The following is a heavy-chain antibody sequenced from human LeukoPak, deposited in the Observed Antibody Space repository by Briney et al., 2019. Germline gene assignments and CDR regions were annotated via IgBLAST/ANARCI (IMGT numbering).Heavy chain of an antibody. D-gene: IGHD5-18*01. CDR1: GGSFNGYY. J-gene: IGHJ4*02. CDR2: INHSGST. V-gene: IGHV4-34*01. CDR3: ESARYSYGTYFDY. Sequence: SETLSLTCTVYGGSFNGYYWSWIRQPPGKGLEWIGEINHSGSTNYNPPLKSRVTISVDTSKNQFSLKLSSVTAADTAVYYCESARYSYGTYFDYWGQGTLVTVSS.